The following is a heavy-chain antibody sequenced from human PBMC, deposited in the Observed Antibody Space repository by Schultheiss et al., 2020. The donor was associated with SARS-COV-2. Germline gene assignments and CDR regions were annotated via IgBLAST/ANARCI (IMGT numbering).Heavy chain of an antibody. V-gene: IGHV4-39*01. Sequence: SETLSLTCTVSGGSISSDAYYWAWIRQHPGKGLEWIGYIYYSGSTYYNPPLKSRVTISADTSKNQFSLKLSSVTATDTAVYYCVSTSDIVVAVATTWGQGTLVTVSS. CDR1: GGSISSDAYY. D-gene: IGHD2-15*01. CDR3: VSTSDIVVAVATT. CDR2: IYYSGST. J-gene: IGHJ1*01.